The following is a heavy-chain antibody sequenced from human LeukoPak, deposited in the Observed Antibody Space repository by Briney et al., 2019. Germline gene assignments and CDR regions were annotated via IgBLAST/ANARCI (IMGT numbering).Heavy chain of an antibody. D-gene: IGHD3-16*01. CDR2: FDPEDGET. CDR3: ATDPSSGGGVVY. Sequence: GASVKVSCKVSGYTLTELSMHWVRQAPGRGLEWMGGFDPEDGETIYAQKFQGRVTMTKDTSTDTAYMELSSLRSEDTAVYYCATDPSSGGGVVYWGQGTLVTVSS. V-gene: IGHV1-24*01. J-gene: IGHJ4*02. CDR1: GYTLTELS.